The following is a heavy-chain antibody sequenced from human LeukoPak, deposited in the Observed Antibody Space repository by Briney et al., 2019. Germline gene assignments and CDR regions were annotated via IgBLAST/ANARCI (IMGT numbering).Heavy chain of an antibody. CDR1: GYTFTSYA. D-gene: IGHD6-13*01. J-gene: IGHJ5*02. CDR2: ISAYNGYT. V-gene: IGHV1-18*01. CDR3: AREVTAASSWFDP. Sequence: ASVKVSCKASGYTFTSYAISWVRQAPGQGLEWMGWISAYNGYTNYAQKLQGRVTMTTDTSTRTAYMELRSLRSDDTAVYYCAREVTAASSWFDPWGQGTLVTVSS.